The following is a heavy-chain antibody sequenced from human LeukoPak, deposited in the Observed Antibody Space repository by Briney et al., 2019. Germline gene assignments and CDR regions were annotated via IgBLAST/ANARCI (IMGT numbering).Heavy chain of an antibody. Sequence: PGGSLRLSCAASGFTFSNHWMHWVRQAPGKGLVWVSRINSDGSNTNYADSVKGRFTISRDNAKNTLYLQMNSLRAEDTAVYYCAHGTMYQLDYWGQGTLVTVSS. CDR2: INSDGSNT. CDR1: GFTFSNHW. CDR3: AHGTMYQLDY. V-gene: IGHV3-74*01. D-gene: IGHD2-2*01. J-gene: IGHJ4*02.